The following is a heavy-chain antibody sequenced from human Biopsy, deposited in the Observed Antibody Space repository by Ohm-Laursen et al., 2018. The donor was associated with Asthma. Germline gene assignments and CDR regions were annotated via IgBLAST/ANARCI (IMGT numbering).Heavy chain of an antibody. Sequence: TLSLTCTVGGAYIGSRDHHWSWILQSPGTGLEWIGFVFWSGTTHYNRSLERRLSISIDTTRDEFSMTLRSVTAADTAVYFCARVASYGDLYFGIDVWGPGTTVSVS. D-gene: IGHD4-17*01. J-gene: IGHJ6*02. CDR3: ARVASYGDLYFGIDV. V-gene: IGHV4-30-4*01. CDR1: GAYIGSRDHH. CDR2: VFWSGTT.